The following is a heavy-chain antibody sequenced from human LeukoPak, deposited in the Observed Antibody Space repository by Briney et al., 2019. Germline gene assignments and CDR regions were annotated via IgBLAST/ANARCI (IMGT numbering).Heavy chain of an antibody. CDR2: YFDTGST. V-gene: IGHV4-59*11. Sequence: SETLSLTCNVSGASFESHYWTWIRQTPDKRLEWIGYYFDTGSTDYNPSLKSRVTMSADRSKNQFFLSLKSVTAADTAVYYCVRTGWELLTTWGPGTPVTVSS. J-gene: IGHJ4*02. CDR1: GASFESHY. CDR3: VRTGWELLTT. D-gene: IGHD4-23*01.